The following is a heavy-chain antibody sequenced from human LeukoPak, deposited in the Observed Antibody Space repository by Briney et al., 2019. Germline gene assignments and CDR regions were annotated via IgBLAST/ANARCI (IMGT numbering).Heavy chain of an antibody. V-gene: IGHV4-59*01. CDR1: RGSISVYS. CDR3: ARDGNRSDYINHSLFDR. J-gene: IGHJ2*01. CDR2: NRYAGSH. Sequence: PSETLSLTRTVSRGSISVYSWSCLGQSPGKKLEWIADNRYAGSHSYHPSLKRQVSISLDRSLAQQLSSANAADTAVYCCARDGNRSDYINHSLFDRWGRGTMVA. D-gene: IGHD3-10*01.